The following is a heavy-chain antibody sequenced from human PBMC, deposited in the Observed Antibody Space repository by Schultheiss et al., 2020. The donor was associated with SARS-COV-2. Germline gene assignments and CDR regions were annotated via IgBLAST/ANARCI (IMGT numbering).Heavy chain of an antibody. V-gene: IGHV1-18*01. J-gene: IGHJ6*03. D-gene: IGHD3-3*01. CDR3: ARASPYDFWHYYYYMDV. Sequence: ASVKVSCKASGYTFTSYGISWVRQAPGQGLEWMGWISAYNGNTNYAQKLQGRVTITADKSTSTAYMELSSLRSEDTAVYYCARASPYDFWHYYYYMDVWGKGTTVTVSS. CDR1: GYTFTSYG. CDR2: ISAYNGNT.